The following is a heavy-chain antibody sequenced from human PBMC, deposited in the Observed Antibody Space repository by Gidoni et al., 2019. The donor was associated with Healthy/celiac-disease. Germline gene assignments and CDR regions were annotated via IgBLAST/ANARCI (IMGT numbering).Heavy chain of an antibody. CDR1: GFTVSSNY. CDR3: ARGPSGYSSGWSDY. Sequence: EVQLVETGGGLIQPGGSLRLSWAASGFTVSSNYMSWVRQAPGKGLEWVSVIYSGGRTYYADSVKGRFTISRDNSKNTLYLQMNSLRAEDTAVYYCARGPSGYSSGWSDYWGQGTLVTVSS. V-gene: IGHV3-53*02. CDR2: IYSGGRT. D-gene: IGHD6-19*01. J-gene: IGHJ4*02.